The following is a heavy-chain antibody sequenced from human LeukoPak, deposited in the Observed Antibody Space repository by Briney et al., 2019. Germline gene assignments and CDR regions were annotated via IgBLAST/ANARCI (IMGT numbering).Heavy chain of an antibody. CDR3: ARGGGSGSSLVVWYFDL. CDR2: IYTSGST. D-gene: IGHD3-10*01. CDR1: GGSISSYY. J-gene: IGHJ2*01. V-gene: IGHV4-4*07. Sequence: SETLSLTCTVPGGSISSYYGSWVRQPAGKGLEWGGRIYTSGSTNYNPSLKSRVTMSVDTSKNQFSLKLSSVTAADTAVYYCARGGGSGSSLVVWYFDLWGRGTLVTVSS.